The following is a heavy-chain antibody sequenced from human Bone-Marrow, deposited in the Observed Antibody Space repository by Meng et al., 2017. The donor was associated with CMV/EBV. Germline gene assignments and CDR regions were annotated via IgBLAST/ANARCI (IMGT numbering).Heavy chain of an antibody. CDR2: IIPMFSTA. V-gene: IGHV1-69*05. CDR3: ARAYCSSTTCYNRGYYVKGLDV. CDR1: GDTFTYYA. J-gene: IGHJ6*02. Sequence: SVKVSCKASGDTFTYYAFSWVRQAPGQGLEWMGGIIPMFSTADYAQKFEGRVTITTDESTSTAYMEVTSLRSEDTAVYFCARAYCSSTTCYNRGYYVKGLDVWGQGTTVTVSS. D-gene: IGHD2-2*02.